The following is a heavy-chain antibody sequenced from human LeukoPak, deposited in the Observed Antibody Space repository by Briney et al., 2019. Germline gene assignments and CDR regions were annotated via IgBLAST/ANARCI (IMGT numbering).Heavy chain of an antibody. V-gene: IGHV3-21*01. D-gene: IGHD3-22*01. Sequence: GGSLRLSCAGSGFTFSRYTFNWVRQAPGRGLEWVSAISGDSKYIYYTDSVKGRFTISRDNARNSVYLQMNSLRAEDTAVYYCARDVAAAPYYDRIPNGYWGQGTLVTVSS. CDR1: GFTFSRYT. CDR2: ISGDSKYI. CDR3: ARDVAAAPYYDRIPNGY. J-gene: IGHJ4*02.